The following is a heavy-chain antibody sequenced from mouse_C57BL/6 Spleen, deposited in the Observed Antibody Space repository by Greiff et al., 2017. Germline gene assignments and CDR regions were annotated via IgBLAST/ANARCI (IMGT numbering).Heavy chain of an antibody. D-gene: IGHD2-3*01. CDR2: IYPGDGDT. V-gene: IGHV1-80*01. CDR1: GYAFSSYW. CDR3: ARSFYDGYWGY. Sequence: QVQLQQSGAELVKPGASVKISCKASGYAFSSYWMNWVKQRPGKGLEWIGQIYPGDGDTNYNGKFKGKATLTADKSSSTAYMQLSSLTSEDSAVYFCARSFYDGYWGYWGQGTTLTVSS. J-gene: IGHJ2*01.